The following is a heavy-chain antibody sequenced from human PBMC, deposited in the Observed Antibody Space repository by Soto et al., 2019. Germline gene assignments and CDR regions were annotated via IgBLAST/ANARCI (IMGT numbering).Heavy chain of an antibody. CDR3: GRSSGRFRSFDY. J-gene: IGHJ4*02. CDR1: GFSLSTSGVG. V-gene: IGHV2-5*02. D-gene: IGHD1-26*01. CDR2: IYWDDDK. Sequence: QITLKESGPTLVKPTQTLTLTCTLSGFSLSTSGVGVGWIRKPPGKALEWLALIYWDDDKRYSPSLKSRLTVTNDTSKHQVAMPMTTMGPVGAATYHCGRSSGRFRSFDYWGQGTLGTVSS.